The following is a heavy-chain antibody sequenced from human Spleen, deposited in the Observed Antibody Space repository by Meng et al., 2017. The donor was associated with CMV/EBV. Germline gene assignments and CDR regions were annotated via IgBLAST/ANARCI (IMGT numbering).Heavy chain of an antibody. Sequence: ASVKVSCKASGYTFTSYDINWVRQAPGQGLEWMGWTSAYSGNTNYAQMFQGRVTMTTDTSTSTAYMELRSLRSDDTAVYYCARVDVGSSWNYYYGMDVWGQGTTVTVSS. CDR1: GYTFTSYD. CDR3: ARVDVGSSWNYYYGMDV. V-gene: IGHV1-18*01. CDR2: TSAYSGNT. J-gene: IGHJ6*02. D-gene: IGHD6-13*01.